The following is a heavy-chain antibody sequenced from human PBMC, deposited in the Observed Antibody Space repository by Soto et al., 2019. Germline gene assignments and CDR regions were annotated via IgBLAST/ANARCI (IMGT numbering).Heavy chain of an antibody. CDR3: ARARGGSDYWYFDL. Sequence: QVQLQESGPGLVKPSETLSLTCTVSGDSISSYYWNWIRQPPGKGLEWIGYIYHTGSTNYNPSLKSRATISVDTTKNQFSLKLSSVTGADTAVYYCARARGGSDYWYFDLWGRGTLVTVSS. V-gene: IGHV4-59*01. D-gene: IGHD3-10*01. CDR1: GDSISSYY. CDR2: IYHTGST. J-gene: IGHJ2*01.